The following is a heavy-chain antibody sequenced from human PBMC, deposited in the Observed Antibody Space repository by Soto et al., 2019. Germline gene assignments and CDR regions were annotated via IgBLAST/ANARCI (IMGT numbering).Heavy chain of an antibody. J-gene: IGHJ4*02. D-gene: IGHD2-15*01. CDR1: GFTFSNNG. CDR3: AMDLYGGSSRFDY. V-gene: IGHV3-30*03. CDR2: ISSDGSKK. Sequence: QVQLVESGGGVVQPGRSLRLSCVASGFTFSNNGIHWVRQAPGKGLEWVAVISSDGSKKYYADSVKGRFTISRDNSKNTLYLQMISLRAEDTALYYCAMDLYGGSSRFDYWGQGTLVTVSS.